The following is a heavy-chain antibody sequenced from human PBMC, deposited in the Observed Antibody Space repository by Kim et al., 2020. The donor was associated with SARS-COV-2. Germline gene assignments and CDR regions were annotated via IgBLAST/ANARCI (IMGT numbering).Heavy chain of an antibody. CDR3: ASRRYTGTYYYFDY. D-gene: IGHD1-26*01. CDR1: GFTFSSYW. J-gene: IGHJ4*02. V-gene: IGHV3-74*01. Sequence: GGSLRLSCAASGFTFSSYWMHWVRQAPGKGLVWVSRINSDGGTTSYADSVKDRFTNSRDNAKSTLYLQMNSLRAEDTAVYYCASRRYTGTYYYFDYWGQGTLVTISS. CDR2: INSDGGTT.